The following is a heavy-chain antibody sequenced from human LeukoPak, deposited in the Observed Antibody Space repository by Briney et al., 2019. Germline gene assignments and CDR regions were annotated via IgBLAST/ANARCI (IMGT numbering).Heavy chain of an antibody. Sequence: PGGSLRLSCAASGFTFSSYSMNWVRQAPGKGLEWVSSISTSSSYIYYADSVKGRFTVSRDNAKNSLYLQMNSLRAEDTAVYYCAKVRSDYFDYWGQGTLVTVSS. CDR2: ISTSSSYI. CDR3: AKVRSDYFDY. V-gene: IGHV3-21*01. CDR1: GFTFSSYS. J-gene: IGHJ4*02.